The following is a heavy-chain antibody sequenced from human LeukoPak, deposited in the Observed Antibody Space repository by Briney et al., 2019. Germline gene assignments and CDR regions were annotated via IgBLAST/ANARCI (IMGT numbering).Heavy chain of an antibody. CDR3: ARACRGVRGVIRSPGDY. V-gene: IGHV3-30-3*01. D-gene: IGHD3-10*02. J-gene: IGHJ4*02. CDR2: ISYDGSNK. CDR1: GFTFSSYA. Sequence: GGSLRLSCAASGFTFSSYAMHWVRQAPGKGLEWVAVISYDGSNKYYADSVKGRFTISRDNSKNTLYLQMNSLRAEDTAVYYCARACRGVRGVIRSPGDYWGQGTLVTVSS.